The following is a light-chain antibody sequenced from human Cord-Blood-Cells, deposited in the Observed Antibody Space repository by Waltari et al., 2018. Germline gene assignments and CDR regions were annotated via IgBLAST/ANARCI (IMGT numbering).Light chain of an antibody. V-gene: IGKV1-5*03. CDR1: QSISSW. Sequence: DIQMTQSPSTLSASVGDRVTITCRASQSISSWLAWYQKKPGKAPKLLISKASSLESGVPSRFSGSGSGTEFTLTISSLQPDDFATYYCQQYNSYSWTFGQGTKVEIK. J-gene: IGKJ1*01. CDR3: QQYNSYSWT. CDR2: KAS.